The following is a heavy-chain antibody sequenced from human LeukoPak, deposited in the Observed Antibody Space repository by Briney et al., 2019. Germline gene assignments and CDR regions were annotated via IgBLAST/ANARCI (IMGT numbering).Heavy chain of an antibody. CDR2: IYSGGST. V-gene: IGHV3-53*01. D-gene: IGHD6-13*01. CDR1: EFTVSSNY. CDR3: ARAAAYAFDI. Sequence: GGSLRLSCAASEFTVSSNYMSWDRQAPGKGLEWVSVIYSGGSTYYADSVKGRFTISRDNSKNTLYLQMNSLRVEDTAVYYCARAAAYAFDIWGQGTMVTVSS. J-gene: IGHJ3*02.